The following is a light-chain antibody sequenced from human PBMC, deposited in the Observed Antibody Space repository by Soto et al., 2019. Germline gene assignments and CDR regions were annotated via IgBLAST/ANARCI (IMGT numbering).Light chain of an antibody. J-gene: IGLJ1*01. CDR1: SSDVGSYNL. CDR2: EGS. V-gene: IGLV2-23*01. CDR3: CSYAGSSTYV. Sequence: QSALTQPASVSGSPGQSITISCTGTSSDVGSYNLVSWYQQHPGKAPKLMIYEGSKRPSGVSNRFSGSKSGNTASLTISGLQAVDEADYYCCSYAGSSTYVFGTGNKLTVL.